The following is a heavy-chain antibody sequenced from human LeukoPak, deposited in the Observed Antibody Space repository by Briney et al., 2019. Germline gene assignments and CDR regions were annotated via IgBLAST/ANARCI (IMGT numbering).Heavy chain of an antibody. CDR2: ISAYNGNT. J-gene: IGHJ1*01. CDR3: AKSGDISSGWYGPTEYFQH. V-gene: IGHV1-18*01. D-gene: IGHD6-19*01. CDR1: GYTFTSYG. Sequence: ASVKVSCKASGYTFTSYGISWVRQAPGQGLEWMGWISAYNGNTNYAQKLQGRVTMTTDTSMSTAYMELRSLRSDDTAVYYCAKSGDISSGWYGPTEYFQHWGQGTLVTVSS.